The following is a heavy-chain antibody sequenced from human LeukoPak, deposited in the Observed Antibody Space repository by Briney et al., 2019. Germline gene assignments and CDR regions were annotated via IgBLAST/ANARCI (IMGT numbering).Heavy chain of an antibody. Sequence: GGSLRLSCTASGFTSGDYAMSWVRQAPGKGLVWVSRINSDGSSTSYADSVKGRFTISRDNAKNTLYLQMNSLRAEDTAVYYCARVGSGYYPYWYFDLWGRGTLVTVSS. CDR3: ARVGSGYYPYWYFDL. J-gene: IGHJ2*01. V-gene: IGHV3-74*01. D-gene: IGHD3-3*01. CDR2: INSDGSST. CDR1: GFTSGDYA.